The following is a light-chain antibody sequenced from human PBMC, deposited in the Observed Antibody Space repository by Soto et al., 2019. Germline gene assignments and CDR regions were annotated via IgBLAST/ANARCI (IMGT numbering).Light chain of an antibody. CDR1: QSISTW. CDR3: QQANSFPRT. J-gene: IGKJ5*01. CDR2: DAS. V-gene: IGKV1-5*01. Sequence: DIQMTQSPSTLSASVGDRVTITCRASQSISTWLAWYQHKPGKAPKLLIYDASSLESGVPSRFSGSESGTEFTLTISSLQPDDFATYYCQQANSFPRTFGQGTRLEIK.